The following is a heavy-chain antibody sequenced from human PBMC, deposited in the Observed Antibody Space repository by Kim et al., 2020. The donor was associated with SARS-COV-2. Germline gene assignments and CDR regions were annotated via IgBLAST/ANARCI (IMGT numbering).Heavy chain of an antibody. D-gene: IGHD6-13*01. J-gene: IGHJ2*01. Sequence: NTHPSLNSRVTISVDTSKNQFSLKLSSVTAADTAVYYCARKGIAGWYFDLWGRGTLVTVSS. V-gene: IGHV4-59*01. CDR3: ARKGIAGWYFDL.